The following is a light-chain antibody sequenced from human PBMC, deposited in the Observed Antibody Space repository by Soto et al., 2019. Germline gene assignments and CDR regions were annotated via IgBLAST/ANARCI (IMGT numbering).Light chain of an antibody. V-gene: IGKV3-11*01. J-gene: IGKJ1*01. CDR2: DAS. CDR1: QSVSSY. Sequence: VLTQSPATLSLSPGERATLSCRASQSVSSYLAWYQQKPSQAPRLLVYDASNRATDVPPRFSGSGSGTDFTLTISSLEPEDFAVYYCQQYGSSSWTFGQGTKVDIK. CDR3: QQYGSSSWT.